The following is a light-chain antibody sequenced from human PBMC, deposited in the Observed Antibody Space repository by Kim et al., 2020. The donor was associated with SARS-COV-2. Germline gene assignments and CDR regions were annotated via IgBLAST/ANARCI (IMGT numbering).Light chain of an antibody. CDR2: GAS. CDR3: QQYNNWPPYT. V-gene: IGKV3-15*01. CDR1: QSVSSN. J-gene: IGKJ2*01. Sequence: VSAGARAPPSWRASQSVSSNLAWYQQKPGQAPRLLNYGASTRATGIPARFSGSGSGTESTLTISSLQSEDFAVYYCQQYNNWPPYTFGQGTKLEI.